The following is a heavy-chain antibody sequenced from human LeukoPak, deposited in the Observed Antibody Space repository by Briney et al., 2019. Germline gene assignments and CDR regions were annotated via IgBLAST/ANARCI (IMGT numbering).Heavy chain of an antibody. Sequence: GGSLRLSCAASGFTFSTYSMNWVRQAPGKGLEWVSVTYTGGNSYYADSVKGRFIISRDISKNTLYLQMNSLRAEDSALYYCARGGRGSAAVVAPRSFDIWGQGTMVTVSS. CDR3: ARGGRGSAAVVAPRSFDI. CDR2: TYTGGNS. J-gene: IGHJ3*02. D-gene: IGHD3-22*01. CDR1: GFTFSTYS. V-gene: IGHV3-53*01.